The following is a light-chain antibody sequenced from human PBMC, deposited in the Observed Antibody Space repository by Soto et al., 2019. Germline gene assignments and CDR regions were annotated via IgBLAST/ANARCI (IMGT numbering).Light chain of an antibody. J-gene: IGKJ1*01. CDR3: QHYDNWPPWT. CDR1: QSVNSH. CDR2: GAS. V-gene: IGKV3-15*01. Sequence: EIVMTQSPATLSVSPGERVTLSCRASQSVNSHLAWYQQKPGQALRLLIYGASTRPTGIPARFSGSGSGTEFTLTISSLQSEDFAVYYCQHYDNWPPWTFGQGTKVEIK.